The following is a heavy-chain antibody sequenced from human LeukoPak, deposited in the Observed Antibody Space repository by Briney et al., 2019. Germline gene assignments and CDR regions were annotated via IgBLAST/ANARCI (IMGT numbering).Heavy chain of an antibody. J-gene: IGHJ4*02. CDR1: GYTFTGYY. D-gene: IGHD3-16*02. V-gene: IGHV1-2*02. CDR3: ARDVGLRLGELSLHYYFDY. Sequence: ASVKVSCNASGYTFTGYYMHWVRQAPGQGHEWMGWINPNSGGTNYAQKFQGRVTMTRDTSISTAYMELSRLRSDDTAVYYCARDVGLRLGELSLHYYFDYWGQGTLVTVSS. CDR2: INPNSGGT.